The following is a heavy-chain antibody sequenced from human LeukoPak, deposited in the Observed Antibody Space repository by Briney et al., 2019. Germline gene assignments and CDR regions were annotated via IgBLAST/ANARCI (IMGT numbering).Heavy chain of an antibody. CDR2: IAANGGST. D-gene: IGHD3-10*01. V-gene: IGHV3-64*01. Sequence: PGGSLRLSCAASGFTFSDNTMHWVRQAPGKALEHISTIAANGGSTYHANSVKGRFTISRDNSKNTLYLQMGSLSAEDMAMYYCAREYYGYFDYWGQGTLVTVSS. CDR3: AREYYGYFDY. J-gene: IGHJ4*02. CDR1: GFTFSDNT.